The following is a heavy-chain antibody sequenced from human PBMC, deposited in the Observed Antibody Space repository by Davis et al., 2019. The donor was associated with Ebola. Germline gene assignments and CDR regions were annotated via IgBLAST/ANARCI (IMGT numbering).Heavy chain of an antibody. J-gene: IGHJ4*02. CDR3: ARDSGTTAPWVFDY. V-gene: IGHV3-33*01. Sequence: GESLKISCAASGFTFSSYGMHWVRQAPGKGPEWVAVIWYDGSNKYYADSVKGRFTISRDNSKNTLYLQMNSLRAEDTAVYYCARDSGTTAPWVFDYWGQGTLVTVSS. CDR1: GFTFSSYG. D-gene: IGHD4-11*01. CDR2: IWYDGSNK.